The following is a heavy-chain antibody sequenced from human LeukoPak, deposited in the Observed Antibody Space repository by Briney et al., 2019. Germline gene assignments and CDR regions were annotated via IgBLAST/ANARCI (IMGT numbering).Heavy chain of an antibody. CDR1: GGSISSYY. V-gene: IGHV4-59*01. Sequence: SETLSLTCTVSGGSISSYYWSWIRQPPGKGLEWIGYIYYSGSTNYNPSLKSRVTISVDTSKNQFSLKLSSATAADTAVYYCARESRYSSRFYQGDYYYGMDVWGQGTTVTVSS. J-gene: IGHJ6*02. CDR3: ARESRYSSRFYQGDYYYGMDV. CDR2: IYYSGST. D-gene: IGHD6-13*01.